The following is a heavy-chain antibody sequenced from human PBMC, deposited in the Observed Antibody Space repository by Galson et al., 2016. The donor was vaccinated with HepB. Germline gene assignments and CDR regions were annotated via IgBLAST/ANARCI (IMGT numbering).Heavy chain of an antibody. Sequence: CAISGDSVSSNSDAWNWIRQSPSRGLEWLGRTYYRSTWYHDYAVSVKSRIAINPDTSKNHFSLQLNSVTPEDTAVYYCARSVALAGTLGGDNWFDPWGQGILVTVSS. CDR2: TYYRSTWYH. CDR1: GDSVSSNSDA. D-gene: IGHD6-19*01. V-gene: IGHV6-1*01. J-gene: IGHJ5*02. CDR3: ARSVALAGTLGGDNWFDP.